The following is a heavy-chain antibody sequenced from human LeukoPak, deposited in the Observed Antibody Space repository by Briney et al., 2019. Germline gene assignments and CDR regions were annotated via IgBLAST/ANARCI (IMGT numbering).Heavy chain of an antibody. V-gene: IGHV4-59*01. CDR1: GGSISSYY. D-gene: IGHD6-13*01. CDR3: ARGVYIAAAQYGY. J-gene: IGHJ4*02. Sequence: PSETLSLTCTVSGGSISSYYWSWIRQPPGKGLEWIGYIYYSGTTNYNPSLKSRVTISVDTSKNQFSLKLSSVTAADTAVYYCARGVYIAAAQYGYWGQGTLVTISS. CDR2: IYYSGTT.